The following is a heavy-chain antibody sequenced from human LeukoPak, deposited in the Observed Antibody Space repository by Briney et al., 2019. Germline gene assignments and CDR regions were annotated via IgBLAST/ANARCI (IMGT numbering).Heavy chain of an antibody. CDR1: GFTFSSYG. J-gene: IGHJ6*03. Sequence: PGGSLRLSCAASGFTFSSYGMHWVRQAPGKGLEWVAFIRYDGSNKYYADSVKGRLTISRDNSKNTLFLQMNYLRAEDTAVYYCAKEVGYYYYYMDVWGEGTTVTISS. D-gene: IGHD2-15*01. V-gene: IGHV3-30*02. CDR3: AKEVGYYYYYMDV. CDR2: IRYDGSNK.